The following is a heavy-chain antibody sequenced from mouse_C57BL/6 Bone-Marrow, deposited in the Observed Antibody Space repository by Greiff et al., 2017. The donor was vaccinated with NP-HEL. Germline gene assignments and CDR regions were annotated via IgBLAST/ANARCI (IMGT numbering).Heavy chain of an antibody. Sequence: VQLKQSGPELVKPGASVKISCKASGYTFTDYYMNWVKQSHGKSLEWIGDINPNNGGTSYNQKFKGKATLTVDKSSSTAYMELRSLTSEDSAVYYCADDYGYWYFDVWGTGTTVTVSS. V-gene: IGHV1-26*01. CDR3: ADDYGYWYFDV. J-gene: IGHJ1*03. D-gene: IGHD2-4*01. CDR2: INPNNGGT. CDR1: GYTFTDYY.